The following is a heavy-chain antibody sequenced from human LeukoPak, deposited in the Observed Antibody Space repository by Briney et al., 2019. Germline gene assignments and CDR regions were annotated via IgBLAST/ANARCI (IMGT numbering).Heavy chain of an antibody. CDR1: GGSFSGYY. CDR3: ARGKSGLFGELLRGSWFDP. Sequence: SETLSLTCAVYGGSFSGYYWSWIRQPPGKGLEWIGEINHSGSTNYNPSLKSRVTISVDTSKNQFSLKLSSVTAADPAVHYCARGKSGLFGELLRGSWFDPWGQGTLDTVSS. D-gene: IGHD3-10*02. CDR2: INHSGST. J-gene: IGHJ5*02. V-gene: IGHV4-34*01.